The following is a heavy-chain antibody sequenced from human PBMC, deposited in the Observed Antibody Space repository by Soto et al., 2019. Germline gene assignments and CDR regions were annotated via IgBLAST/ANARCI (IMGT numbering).Heavy chain of an antibody. D-gene: IGHD2-15*01. CDR2: IYYSGST. CDR3: ARASPCGGKAPYYYYGMDV. CDR1: GGSISSGGYY. V-gene: IGHV4-31*02. Sequence: SETLSLTCTVSGGSISSGGYYWSWIRQHPGKGLEWIGYIYYSGSTYYNPSLKSRVTISVDTSKNQFSLKLSSVTAADTAVYYCARASPCGGKAPYYYYGMDVWGQGTTVTVSS. J-gene: IGHJ6*02.